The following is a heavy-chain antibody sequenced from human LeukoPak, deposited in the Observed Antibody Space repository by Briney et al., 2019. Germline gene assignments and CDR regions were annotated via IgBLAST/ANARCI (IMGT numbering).Heavy chain of an antibody. V-gene: IGHV1-2*02. CDR3: ARDRNAGHDFDY. CDR1: GYTFTGYY. Sequence: ASVKVSCKASGYTFTGYYIHWVRQAPGQGLEWMGWIYPYSGDTNYAQKFQGRVTMTRDTSITSAYMELSRLRSDDTAVYYCARDRNAGHDFDYWGQGTLVTVSS. D-gene: IGHD1-1*01. J-gene: IGHJ4*02. CDR2: IYPYSGDT.